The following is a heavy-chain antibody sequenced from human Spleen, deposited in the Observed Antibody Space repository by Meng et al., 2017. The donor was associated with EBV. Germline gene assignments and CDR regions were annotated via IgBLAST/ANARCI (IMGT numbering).Heavy chain of an antibody. D-gene: IGHD6-13*01. CDR3: ARDTEAPGTWFDY. CDR1: GGSFSGYY. J-gene: IGHJ4*02. V-gene: IGHV4-34*02. CDR2: IHYRGNT. Sequence: QGQLEQWGAGLLKPAETLSLTCAVYGGSFSGYYWSWIRQSPGKGLEWIGEIHYRGNTKYNPSLKSRVTISGDTSRNQIFLELTSVTAADTAVYYCARDTEAPGTWFDYWGQGTLVTASS.